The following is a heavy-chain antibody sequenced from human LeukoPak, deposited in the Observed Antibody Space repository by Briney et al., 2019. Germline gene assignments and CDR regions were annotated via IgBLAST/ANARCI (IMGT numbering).Heavy chain of an antibody. Sequence: GGSLRLPCAASGFTFSSYAMSWFRQAPGKGLEWVSAISGSGGSTYYADSVKGRFTISTDNSKNTLYLQMNSLRAEDTAVYYCAKEGGDYGSGSYYNWFDPWGQGTLVTVSS. V-gene: IGHV3-23*01. CDR3: AKEGGDYGSGSYYNWFDP. CDR1: GFTFSSYA. J-gene: IGHJ5*02. D-gene: IGHD3-10*01. CDR2: ISGSGGST.